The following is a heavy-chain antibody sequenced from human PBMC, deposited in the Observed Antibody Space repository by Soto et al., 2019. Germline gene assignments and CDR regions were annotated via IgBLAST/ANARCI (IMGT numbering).Heavy chain of an antibody. V-gene: IGHV1-24*01. CDR1: GYTLTELS. Sequence: GASVKVSCKVSGYTLTELSMHWVRQAPGKGLEWMGGFDPEDGETIYAQKFQGRVTMTEDTSTDTAYMELSSLRSEDTAVYYCGTGKWLRTHSFDYWGQGTLVTVSS. D-gene: IGHD5-12*01. J-gene: IGHJ4*02. CDR3: GTGKWLRTHSFDY. CDR2: FDPEDGET.